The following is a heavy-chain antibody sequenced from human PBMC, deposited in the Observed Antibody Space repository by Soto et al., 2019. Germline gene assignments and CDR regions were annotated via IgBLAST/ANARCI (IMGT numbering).Heavy chain of an antibody. CDR2: ISGSGGNT. D-gene: IGHD3-10*01. CDR1: GFTFSNYA. J-gene: IGHJ6*02. V-gene: IGHV3-23*01. CDR3: AKDLNGSGSFTSYYHYGMDV. Sequence: EVQMLESGGGLVHPGGSLRLSCAASGFTFSNYAMNWVRQAPGRGLEWVSSISGSGGNTYYADSVKGRLTISRDSSKTPLYLQVYGLRVEETGVYYCAKDLNGSGSFTSYYHYGMDVWGQGTTVTVSS.